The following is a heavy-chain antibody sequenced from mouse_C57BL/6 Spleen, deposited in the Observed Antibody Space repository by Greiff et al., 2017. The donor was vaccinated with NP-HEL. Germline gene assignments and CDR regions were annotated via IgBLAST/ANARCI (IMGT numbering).Heavy chain of an antibody. CDR1: GYTFTSYW. J-gene: IGHJ2*01. CDR3: ARAVYGNDLDY. V-gene: IGHV1-64*01. Sequence: QVQLQQPGAELVKPGASVKLSCKASGYTFTSYWMHWVKQRPGQGLEWIGMIHPNSGSTNYNEKFKRKATLTVDKSSSTAYLQLSSLTSEDSAVDYGARAVYGNDLDYWGQGTTLTVAS. D-gene: IGHD2-1*01. CDR2: IHPNSGST.